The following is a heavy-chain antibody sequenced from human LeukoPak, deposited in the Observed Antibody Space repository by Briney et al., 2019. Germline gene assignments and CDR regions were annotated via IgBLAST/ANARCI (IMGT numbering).Heavy chain of an antibody. CDR1: GYTFTGYY. J-gene: IGHJ6*02. CDR3: ASLPALRIFGVVIPYGMDV. Sequence: EASVTVSCKASGYTFTGYYMHWVRQAPGQGLEWMGWINPNSGGTNYAQKFQGWVTMTRDTSISTAYMELSRLRSDDTAVYYCASLPALRIFGVVIPYGMDVWGQGTTVTVSS. V-gene: IGHV1-2*04. D-gene: IGHD3-3*01. CDR2: INPNSGGT.